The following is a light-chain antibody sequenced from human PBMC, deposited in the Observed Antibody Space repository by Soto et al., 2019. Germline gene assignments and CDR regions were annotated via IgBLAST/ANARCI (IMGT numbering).Light chain of an antibody. V-gene: IGKV3-11*01. CDR2: DAS. CDR3: QQRSDWPT. CDR1: QSVSTY. Sequence: IVLTQSPATLSLSPGERATLSCRASQSVSTYLAWYQQKVGQAPRLLIYDASSRATGIPARFSGSGSGTDFTLTISNLEPEDFAVDYCQQRSDWPTFGGGTTVEIK. J-gene: IGKJ4*01.